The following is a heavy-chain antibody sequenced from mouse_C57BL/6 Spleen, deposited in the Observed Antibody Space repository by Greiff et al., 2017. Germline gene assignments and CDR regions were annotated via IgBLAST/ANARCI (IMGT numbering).Heavy chain of an antibody. CDR1: GYTFTDYY. CDR3: ARSGSSGPFDY. J-gene: IGHJ2*01. D-gene: IGHD3-2*02. V-gene: IGHV1-19*01. Sequence: EVKLQESGPVLVKPGASVKMSCKASGYTFTDYYMNWVKQSHGKSLEWIGVINPYNGGTSYNQKFKGKATLTVDKASITAYMELNSLTSEDSAVYYCARSGSSGPFDYWGQGTTLTVSS. CDR2: INPYNGGT.